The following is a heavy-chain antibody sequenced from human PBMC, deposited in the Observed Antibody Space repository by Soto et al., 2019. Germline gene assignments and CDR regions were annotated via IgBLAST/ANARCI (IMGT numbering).Heavy chain of an antibody. Sequence: QVQLQESGPGLVKPSQTLSRTCTVSGGSISSGGYYWIWIRQPTGKALEWIGYIYYSGSTYYNPSLKSRVTISVDTSKNQFSLKLSSVTAADTAVYYCARVGGFGATTIDYWGQGTLVTVSS. CDR2: IYYSGST. V-gene: IGHV4-30-4*01. J-gene: IGHJ4*02. CDR1: GGSISSGGYY. D-gene: IGHD3-10*01. CDR3: ARVGGFGATTIDY.